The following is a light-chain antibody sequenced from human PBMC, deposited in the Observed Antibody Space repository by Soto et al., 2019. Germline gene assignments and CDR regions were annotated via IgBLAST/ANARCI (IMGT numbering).Light chain of an antibody. V-gene: IGLV2-14*01. CDR1: SSDVGGYNY. Sequence: QSALTQPASVSGSPGQSITISCTGTSSDVGGYNYVSWYQQHPGKAPKLMIYEVSNRPSGVSNRFSGSKSGNTASLTISGLQAEDEAEYYCSSYTSGSTLGVFGGGTKLTVL. J-gene: IGLJ2*01. CDR3: SSYTSGSTLGV. CDR2: EVS.